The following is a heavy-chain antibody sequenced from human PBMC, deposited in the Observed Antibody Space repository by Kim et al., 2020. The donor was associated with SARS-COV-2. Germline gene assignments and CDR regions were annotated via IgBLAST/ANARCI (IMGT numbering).Heavy chain of an antibody. CDR1: GGSISSSSYY. D-gene: IGHD3-9*01. CDR2: IYYSGST. V-gene: IGHV4-39*01. J-gene: IGHJ3*02. CDR3: ARANATYDILTGYIQDAFDI. Sequence: SETLSLTCTVSGGSISSSSYYWGWIRQPPGKGLEWIGSIYYSGSTYYNPSLKSRVTISVDTSKNQFSLKLSSVTAADTAVYYCARANATYDILTGYIQDAFDIWGQGTMVTVSS.